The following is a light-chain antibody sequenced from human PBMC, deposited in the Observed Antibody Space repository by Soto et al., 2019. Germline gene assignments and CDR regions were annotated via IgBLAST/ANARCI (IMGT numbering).Light chain of an antibody. J-gene: IGKJ1*01. Sequence: EIVMTQSPATLSVSPGERATLSCRASQSVSSSLAWYQQKPGQAPRLLIYGASTRATGIPARFSGSGSGTEFTLTISSLQSEDLAVYYCQQYNNWWTFGQGTKVDIK. CDR3: QQYNNWWT. V-gene: IGKV3-15*01. CDR2: GAS. CDR1: QSVSSS.